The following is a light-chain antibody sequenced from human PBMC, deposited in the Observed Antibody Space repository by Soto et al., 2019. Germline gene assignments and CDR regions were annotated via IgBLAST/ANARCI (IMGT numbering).Light chain of an antibody. V-gene: IGKV3-15*01. Sequence: EIMMTQSPATLSVSPGERATLSRRASQSVSSNLAWYQQKPGQAPRLLIYGASTRATGIPARISGSGSGTEFTLTISSLQSEDFAVYYCQQYDEWPPSYTFGQGTRLEIK. CDR1: QSVSSN. CDR2: GAS. J-gene: IGKJ5*01. CDR3: QQYDEWPPSYT.